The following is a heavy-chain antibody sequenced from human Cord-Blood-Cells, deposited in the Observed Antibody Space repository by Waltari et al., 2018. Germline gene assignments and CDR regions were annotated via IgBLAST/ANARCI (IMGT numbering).Heavy chain of an antibody. Sequence: QVQLVQSGAEVKKPGSSVKVSCKASGGTFSSYAISWVRQAPGQGLEWMGGIIPIFGTANYAQKFQGRVTITADESTSTAYMELSSLRSEDTAVYYCARGSRRYDSSGYYPYYFDYWGQGTLVTVSS. D-gene: IGHD3-22*01. J-gene: IGHJ4*02. CDR3: ARGSRRYDSSGYYPYYFDY. CDR2: IIPIFGTA. V-gene: IGHV1-69*01. CDR1: GGTFSSYA.